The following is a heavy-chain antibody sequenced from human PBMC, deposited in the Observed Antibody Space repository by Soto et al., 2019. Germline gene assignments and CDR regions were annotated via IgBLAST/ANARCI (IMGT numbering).Heavy chain of an antibody. V-gene: IGHV3-53*02. Sequence: EVQLVETGGGLIQPGGSLRLSCAASGFTVSSNYMSWVRQAPGKGLEWVSVIYSGGSTYYADPVKGRFTISRDNSKNTLYLQMNSLRAEDTAVYYCASSSYDFWSGYYPPGDYWGQGTLVTVSS. CDR3: ASSSYDFWSGYYPPGDY. D-gene: IGHD3-3*01. CDR1: GFTVSSNY. CDR2: IYSGGST. J-gene: IGHJ4*02.